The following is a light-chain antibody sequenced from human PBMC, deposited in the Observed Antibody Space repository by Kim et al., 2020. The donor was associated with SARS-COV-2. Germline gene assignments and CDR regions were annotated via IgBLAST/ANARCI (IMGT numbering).Light chain of an antibody. CDR3: NSRASSGNMV. CDR1: SLRTYY. CDR2: GKN. J-gene: IGLJ2*01. Sequence: VDLGRTGRITCQGDSLRTYYASWYQQKPGQAPLLVIYGKNNRPSGIPDRFSGSSSGNTASLTITGAQAEDEADYYCNSRASSGNMVFGGGTQLTVL. V-gene: IGLV3-19*01.